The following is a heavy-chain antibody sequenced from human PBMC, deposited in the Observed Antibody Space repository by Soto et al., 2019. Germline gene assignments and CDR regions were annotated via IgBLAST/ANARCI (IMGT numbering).Heavy chain of an antibody. CDR1: GGTPSNSA. Sequence: GASVKVSCKASGGTPSNSAISWVRQAPGQGLEWMGGIIPVFGLVKYAQNFQGRVTITADKSTNTAYMELSSLRSEDTAVYFCARVGGTGGYTYGLDYWGQGTLVTVSS. CDR2: IIPVFGLV. D-gene: IGHD5-18*01. CDR3: ARVGGTGGYTYGLDY. J-gene: IGHJ4*02. V-gene: IGHV1-69*10.